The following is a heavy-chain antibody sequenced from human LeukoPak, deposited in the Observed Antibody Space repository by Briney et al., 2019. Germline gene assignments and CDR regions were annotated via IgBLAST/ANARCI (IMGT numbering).Heavy chain of an antibody. D-gene: IGHD5/OR15-5a*01. V-gene: IGHV4-4*02. CDR1: GDSITSHNW. CDR3: ASCLFYYYYFDQ. J-gene: IGHJ4*02. CDR2: IYHSGTT. Sequence: PSETLSLTCAVSGDSITSHNWWSWVRQPPGKGLEWIGEIYHSGTTNYSPSLKSRVTISVDKSKNQWSLRLTSVTAADTAVYFCASCLFYYYYFDQWGQGTLVTVSS.